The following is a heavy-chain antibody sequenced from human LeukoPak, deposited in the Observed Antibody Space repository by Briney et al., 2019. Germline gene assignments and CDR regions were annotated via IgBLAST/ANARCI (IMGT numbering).Heavy chain of an antibody. J-gene: IGHJ6*03. D-gene: IGHD4-23*01. CDR3: TRSHDYGGLYFYYYRDV. CDR2: LDSSGST. CDR1: GGSISTRSDY. Sequence: SETLSLTCTVSGGSISTRSDYWGWIRQTPGKGLEWIGNLDSSGSTYYNPSLKSRVTISVGTSKNQFSLNLRSVTAADTAIYFCTRSHDYGGLYFYYYRDVWGKGTTVTVSS. V-gene: IGHV4-39*01.